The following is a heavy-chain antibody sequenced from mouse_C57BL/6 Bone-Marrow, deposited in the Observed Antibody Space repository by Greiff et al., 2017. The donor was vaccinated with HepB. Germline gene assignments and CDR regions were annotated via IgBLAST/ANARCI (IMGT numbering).Heavy chain of an antibody. D-gene: IGHD3-1*01. V-gene: IGHV1-54*01. CDR3: ASLGFFDY. J-gene: IGHJ2*01. Sequence: VQGVESGAELVRPGTSVKVSCKASGYAFTNYLIEWVKQRPGQGLEWIGVINPGSGGTNYNEKFKGKATLTADKSSSTAYMQLSSLTSEDSAVYFCASLGFFDYWGQGTTLTVSS. CDR2: INPGSGGT. CDR1: GYAFTNYL.